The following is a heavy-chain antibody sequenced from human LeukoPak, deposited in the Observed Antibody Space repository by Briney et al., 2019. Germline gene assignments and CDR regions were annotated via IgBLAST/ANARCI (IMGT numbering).Heavy chain of an antibody. J-gene: IGHJ3*02. CDR1: GFTFSDYY. D-gene: IGHD3-22*01. Sequence: GGSLRLSCAASGFTFSDYYMSWVRQAPGKGLEWVSAISSSGGSTYYADSMKGRFTISRDNSKKMLYLQMSSLRAEDTAVYYCAKPSSGYTSFHIWGQGTMVTVSS. CDR3: AKPSSGYTSFHI. CDR2: ISSSGGST. V-gene: IGHV3-23*01.